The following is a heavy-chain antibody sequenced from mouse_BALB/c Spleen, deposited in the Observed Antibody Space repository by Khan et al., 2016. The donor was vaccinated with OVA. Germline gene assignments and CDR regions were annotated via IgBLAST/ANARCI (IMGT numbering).Heavy chain of an antibody. D-gene: IGHD4-1*01. Sequence: EVKLVESGGDLVKPGGSLKLSCAASGFTFSSYGMSWVRQTPDKRLEWVATISSGGDYTYYPDSVKERFTISRDNAKNTLYLQMSSLKSEDTAMYYCASHLTGSFAYWGQGTLVTVSA. CDR1: GFTFSSYG. CDR3: ASHLTGSFAY. CDR2: ISSGGDYT. V-gene: IGHV5-6*01. J-gene: IGHJ3*01.